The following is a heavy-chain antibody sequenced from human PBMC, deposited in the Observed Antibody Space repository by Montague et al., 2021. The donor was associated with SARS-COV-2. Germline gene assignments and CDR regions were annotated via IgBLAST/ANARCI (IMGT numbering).Heavy chain of an antibody. V-gene: IGHV4-39*01. D-gene: IGHD3-3*01. J-gene: IGHJ4*02. CDR3: VAEWRAIYYFDF. CDR1: GGSISSSYYY. CDR2: LFYSGSS. Sequence: SETLSLTCTVAGGSISSSYYYWGWLRQPPGKGLEWIGSLFYSGSSFYNPSLKSRVTISVDTFKNQFSLRLSSVAAADTAVYYCVAEWRAIYYFDFWGQGTLVTVSS.